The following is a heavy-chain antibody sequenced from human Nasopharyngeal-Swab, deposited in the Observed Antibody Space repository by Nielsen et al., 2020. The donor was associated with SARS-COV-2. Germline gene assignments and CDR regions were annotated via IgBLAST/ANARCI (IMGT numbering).Heavy chain of an antibody. J-gene: IGHJ6*02. Sequence: VRQAPGKGLEWVANIKQDGSEKYYVDSVKGRFTISRDNAKNSLYLQMNSPRAEDTAVYYCARGVLHNLYYYYGMDVWGQGTTVTVSS. V-gene: IGHV3-7*03. CDR3: ARGVLHNLYYYYGMDV. CDR2: IKQDGSEK. D-gene: IGHD1-1*01.